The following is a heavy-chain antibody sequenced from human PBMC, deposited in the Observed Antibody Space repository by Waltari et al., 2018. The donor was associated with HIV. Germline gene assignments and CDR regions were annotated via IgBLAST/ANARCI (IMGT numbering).Heavy chain of an antibody. V-gene: IGHV3-23*04. D-gene: IGHD5-12*01. CDR3: AKAGDGYNYFDY. J-gene: IGHJ4*02. CDR2: ISGSGGST. CDR1: GFTFSSYA. Sequence: EVQLVESGGGLVQPGGSLRLSCAASGFTFSSYAMSWVRQAPGKGLECVSAISGSGGSTYYADSVQGRFTISRDNSKNTLYLQMNSLRAEDTDVYYCAKAGDGYNYFDYWGQGTLVTVSS.